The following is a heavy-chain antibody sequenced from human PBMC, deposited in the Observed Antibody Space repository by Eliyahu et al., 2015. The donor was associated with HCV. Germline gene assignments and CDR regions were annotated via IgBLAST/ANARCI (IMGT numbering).Heavy chain of an antibody. Sequence: QVHLEQSGTELKKPGASVKVSCQVSGXTLSDLSLHWVRQAPGKGLEWMGGFXPEDGEPVYAQKFQGRLTMTEDTSTDTAYITLSDLRSEDTAIYYCSTLGAWGQGTLVIVSS. CDR3: STLGA. J-gene: IGHJ5*02. CDR2: FXPEDGEP. CDR1: GXTLSDLS. V-gene: IGHV1-24*01.